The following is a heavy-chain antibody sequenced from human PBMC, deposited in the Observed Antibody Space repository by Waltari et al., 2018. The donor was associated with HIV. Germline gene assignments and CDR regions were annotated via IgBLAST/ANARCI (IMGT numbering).Heavy chain of an antibody. J-gene: IGHJ4*02. D-gene: IGHD6-19*01. CDR3: AKELAVAGRGFDY. V-gene: IGHV3-23*01. Sequence: EVQLLESGGGLVQPGGSQRLSCAASGFNFTNSAMNWVRQAPGKGLEWVSGSSGGSGSTYYADSVKGRFTISRNNSENTLYLQLNSLRAEDTAVYYCAKELAVAGRGFDYWGQGALVTVSS. CDR1: GFNFTNSA. CDR2: SSGGSGST.